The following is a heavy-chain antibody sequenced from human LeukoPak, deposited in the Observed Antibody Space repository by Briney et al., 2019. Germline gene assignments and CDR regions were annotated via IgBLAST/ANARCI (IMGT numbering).Heavy chain of an antibody. V-gene: IGHV3-53*01. CDR3: AKVNNIAAAGTFDY. D-gene: IGHD6-13*01. CDR2: IYGGGST. J-gene: IGHJ4*02. Sequence: GGSLRLSCAASGFTVSSNYMSWVRQAPGKGLEWVSVIYGGGSTYYADSVKGRFTISRDNSKNTLYLQMNSLRAEDTAVYYCAKVNNIAAAGTFDYWGQGSLVTVSS. CDR1: GFTVSSNY.